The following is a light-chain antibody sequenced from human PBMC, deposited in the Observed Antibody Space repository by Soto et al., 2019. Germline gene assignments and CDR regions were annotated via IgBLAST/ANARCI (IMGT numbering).Light chain of an antibody. CDR3: QQSYSTPRT. Sequence: DSQVTQSPSSLSASVGDRVTITCRASQTISSHLNWYQQKPGKAPKLLIYAASSLQSGVPSRFSGSGSGTDFTLTISSLQPEDFATYYCQQSYSTPRTFGQGNKLEIE. CDR2: AAS. V-gene: IGKV1-39*01. CDR1: QTISSH. J-gene: IGKJ2*01.